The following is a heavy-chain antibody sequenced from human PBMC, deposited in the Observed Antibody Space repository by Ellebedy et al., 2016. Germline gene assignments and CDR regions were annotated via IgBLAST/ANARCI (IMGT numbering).Heavy chain of an antibody. CDR1: GFTFRNFF. Sequence: GESLKISXVASGFTFRNFFMSWVRQAPGGGLEWISTISGDGDTTFSADSVKGRFTISRDNSRYKLYLQMDSLTAADTAVYYCYYGHYSGFWGQGTLVTVSS. CDR3: YYGHYSGF. J-gene: IGHJ4*02. CDR2: ISGDGDTT. D-gene: IGHD4-17*01. V-gene: IGHV3-23*01.